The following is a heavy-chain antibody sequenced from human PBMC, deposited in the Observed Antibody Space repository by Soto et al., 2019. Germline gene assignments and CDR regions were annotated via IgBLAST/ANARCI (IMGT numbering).Heavy chain of an antibody. Sequence: ASVKVSCKASGGTFSSYTISWVRQAPGQGLEWMGRIIPILGIANYAQKFQGRVTITADKSTSTAYMELSSLRSEDTAVYYCARPATDDAFDIWGQGTMVTVSS. CDR1: GGTFSSYT. J-gene: IGHJ3*02. CDR3: ARPATDDAFDI. CDR2: IIPILGIA. V-gene: IGHV1-69*02.